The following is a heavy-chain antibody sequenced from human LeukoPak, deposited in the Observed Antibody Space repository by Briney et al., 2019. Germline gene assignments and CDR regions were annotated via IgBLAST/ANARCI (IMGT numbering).Heavy chain of an antibody. D-gene: IGHD3-3*02. CDR1: WFTVSSTY. CDR2: IYSDGTT. Sequence: GGSLRLSCAASWFTVSSTYMSWVRQAPGKGLEWVSLIYSDGTTFYADSVKGRFAISTDNSKNTLYLQMSSLRAEDTAVYYCARDSSSFPNYFDYWGQGTLITVSS. V-gene: IGHV3-53*01. CDR3: ARDSSSFPNYFDY. J-gene: IGHJ4*02.